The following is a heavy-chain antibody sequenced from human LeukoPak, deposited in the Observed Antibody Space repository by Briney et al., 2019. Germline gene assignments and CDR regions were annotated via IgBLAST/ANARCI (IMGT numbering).Heavy chain of an antibody. D-gene: IGHD3-22*01. V-gene: IGHV3-53*01. CDR1: GFSLWRHY. CDR3: VRLRRNSDRSGYYYYYDY. Sequence: GGSLRLSCAASGFSLWRHYMNWVRQAPGKGLEWVALSYSGGSTYYADSVKGRFTISRDDARDSLFLQMNSLRAEDTAVYFCVRLRRNSDRSGYYYYYDYWGQGTLVTVSS. J-gene: IGHJ4*02. CDR2: SYSGGST.